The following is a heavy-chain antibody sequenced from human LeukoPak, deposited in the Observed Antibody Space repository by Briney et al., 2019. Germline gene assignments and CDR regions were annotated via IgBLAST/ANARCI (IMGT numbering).Heavy chain of an antibody. CDR2: IYDNGTT. CDR3: ARVVRTYWYFDL. V-gene: IGHV4-30-4*01. Sequence: PSETLSLTCTVSGGSISSGDYYWSWIRQPPGKGLEWIGYIYDNGTTYYNPSLKSRVTISVDTSKNQFSLTLSSVTAADTAVYYCARVVRTYWYFDLWGRGTLVTVSS. J-gene: IGHJ2*01. D-gene: IGHD2-2*01. CDR1: GGSISSGDYY.